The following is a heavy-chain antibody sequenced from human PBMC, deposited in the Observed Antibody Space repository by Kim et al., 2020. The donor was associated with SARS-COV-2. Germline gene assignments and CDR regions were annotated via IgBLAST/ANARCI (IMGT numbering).Heavy chain of an antibody. Sequence: GGSLRLSCAASGFIFSNYDMHWVRQAPGKVLEWVAVISYDGSHKYYADSVKGRFTISRDNSKNTLYLQMNSLGAEDTAVCYCARGGAYGYAGSSDYLGQG. CDR1: GFIFSNYD. CDR3: ARGGAYGYAGSSDY. V-gene: IGHV3-33*05. D-gene: IGHD5-18*01. CDR2: ISYDGSHK. J-gene: IGHJ4*02.